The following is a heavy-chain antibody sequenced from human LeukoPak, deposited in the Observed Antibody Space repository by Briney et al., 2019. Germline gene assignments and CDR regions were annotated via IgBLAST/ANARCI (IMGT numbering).Heavy chain of an antibody. J-gene: IGHJ4*02. CDR3: ARNTRLGGYDC. Sequence: GGSLRLSCAASGFTFSNYWMSWVRQAPGKGGEWVANMKQDGSENYYVDSVKGRFTISRDNAKNSLYLQMNSLRAEDAAVYYCARNTRLGGYDCWGQGTLVTVSS. D-gene: IGHD5-12*01. V-gene: IGHV3-7*01. CDR2: MKQDGSEN. CDR1: GFTFSNYW.